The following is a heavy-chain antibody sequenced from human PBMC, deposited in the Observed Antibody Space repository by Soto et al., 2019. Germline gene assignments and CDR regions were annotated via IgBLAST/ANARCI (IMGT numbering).Heavy chain of an antibody. J-gene: IGHJ4*02. CDR2: ISFDGNHK. D-gene: IGHD5-12*01. V-gene: IGHV3-30-3*01. Sequence: GGSLRLSCAASGFMFSTYALHWVRQAPGKGLEWVSVISFDGNHKYYADSVKGRFTISRDNSKNTLYLQMNSLRAEDTAVYYCAKDPSDIVATIADYWGQGTLVTVSS. CDR1: GFMFSTYA. CDR3: AKDPSDIVATIADY.